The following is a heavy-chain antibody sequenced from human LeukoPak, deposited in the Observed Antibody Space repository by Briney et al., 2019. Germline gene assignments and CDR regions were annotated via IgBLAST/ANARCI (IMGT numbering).Heavy chain of an antibody. CDR2: ISAYNGNT. V-gene: IGHV1-18*04. CDR3: ARNKLRYFDWLSNYNWFDP. Sequence: ASVRVSCKASGYTFTGYYMHWVRQAPGQGLEWMGWISAYNGNTNYAQKLQGRVTMTTDTSTSTAYMELRSLRSDDTAVYYCARNKLRYFDWLSNYNWFDPWGQGTLVTVSS. J-gene: IGHJ5*02. CDR1: GYTFTGYY. D-gene: IGHD3-9*01.